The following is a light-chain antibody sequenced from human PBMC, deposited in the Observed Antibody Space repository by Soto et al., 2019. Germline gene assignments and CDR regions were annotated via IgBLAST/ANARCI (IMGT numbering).Light chain of an antibody. CDR1: SSNIGAGYD. V-gene: IGLV1-40*01. J-gene: IGLJ3*02. CDR3: QSYDSSLSDWV. Sequence: QSVLTQPPSVSGAPGQRVTISCTGSSSNIGAGYDVHWYQQLPGTAPKLLIYGNSNRPSGVPDRFSGSKSGTSASVAITGLQAEDEADYYCQSYDSSLSDWVFGGGTKLTVL. CDR2: GNS.